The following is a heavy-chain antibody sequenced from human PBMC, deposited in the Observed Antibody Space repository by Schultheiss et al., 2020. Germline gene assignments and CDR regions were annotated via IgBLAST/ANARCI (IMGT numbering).Heavy chain of an antibody. CDR1: GFTFSSYG. D-gene: IGHD6-19*01. CDR3: AKRVDGSAWSHYYYYMDV. Sequence: GESLKISCTASGFTFSSYGMHWVRQAPGKGLEWVAFISYDGNNKYYADSVKGRFTISRDNPKNTLFLQMNSLRAEDTAVYYCAKRVDGSAWSHYYYYMDVWGKGTTVNVSS. J-gene: IGHJ6*03. CDR2: ISYDGNNK. V-gene: IGHV3-30*18.